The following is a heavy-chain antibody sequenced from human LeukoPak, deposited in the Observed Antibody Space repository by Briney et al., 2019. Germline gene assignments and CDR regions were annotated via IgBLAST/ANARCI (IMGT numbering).Heavy chain of an antibody. CDR3: THCGGDCYSGY. J-gene: IGHJ4*02. Sequence: GGSLRLSCTASGFTFSDYAMSWFRQAPGKGLEWVGFIRSKAYGGTTEYAASVKGRFTVTRDDSNSIAYLQMNSLKTEDTAVYYCTHCGGDCYSGYWGQGNLVTVSS. V-gene: IGHV3-49*03. D-gene: IGHD2-21*02. CDR2: IRSKAYGGTT. CDR1: GFTFSDYA.